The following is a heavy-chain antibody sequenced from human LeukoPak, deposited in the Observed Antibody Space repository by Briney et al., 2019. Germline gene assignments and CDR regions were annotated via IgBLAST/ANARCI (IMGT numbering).Heavy chain of an antibody. J-gene: IGHJ5*02. CDR3: ARRISSSLNWFDP. Sequence: SETLSLTCTVSGASISTYYWSWVRQPPGKGLDWIGYIYYSGSTNYNPSPKSRVTISVDASKNQFSLKLNSVTAADTAVYYCARRISSSLNWFDPWGQGTLVTVSS. V-gene: IGHV4-59*08. D-gene: IGHD6-13*01. CDR1: GASISTYY. CDR2: IYYSGST.